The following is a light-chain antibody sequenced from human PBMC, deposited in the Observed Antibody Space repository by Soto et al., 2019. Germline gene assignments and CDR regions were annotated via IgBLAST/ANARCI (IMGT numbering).Light chain of an antibody. J-gene: IGLJ3*02. CDR3: QTWGTGPWV. CDR1: SGHSSYA. CDR2: LNSDGSH. Sequence: QLVLTQSPSAAASLGASVKLTCTLSSGHSSYAIAWHQQQPEKGPRYLMKLNSDGSHTKGDGIPDRFSGSSSGAERYLTISSLQSEDEADYYCQTWGTGPWVFGGGTNLTVL. V-gene: IGLV4-69*01.